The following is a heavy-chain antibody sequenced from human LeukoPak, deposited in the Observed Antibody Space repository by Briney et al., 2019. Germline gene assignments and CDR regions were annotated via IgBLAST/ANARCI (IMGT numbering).Heavy chain of an antibody. D-gene: IGHD1-1*01. CDR3: AKGNWRYFDY. CDR2: ISGSGGST. V-gene: IGHV3-23*01. Sequence: GGSLRLSCAASGFTFSTYVMSWVRQAPGKGLERVSAISGSGGSTYYADSVKGRFTISRDSSKNTLYLQMNSLGADDTAVYYCAKGNWRYFDYWGQGTLVTVSS. CDR1: GFTFSTYV. J-gene: IGHJ4*02.